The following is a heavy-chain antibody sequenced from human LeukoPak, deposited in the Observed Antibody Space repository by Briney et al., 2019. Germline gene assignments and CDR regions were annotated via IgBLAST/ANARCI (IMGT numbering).Heavy chain of an antibody. D-gene: IGHD6-6*01. V-gene: IGHV3-30*18. CDR2: ISYDGSNK. J-gene: IGHJ4*02. CDR1: GFTFSSYG. Sequence: GRSLRLSCAASGFTFSSYGMHWVRQAPGKGLEWVAVISYDGSNKYYADSVKGRFTISRDNSKNTLYPQMNSLRAEDTAVYYCAKQYRRRIADYYFDYWGQGTLVTVSS. CDR3: AKQYRRRIADYYFDY.